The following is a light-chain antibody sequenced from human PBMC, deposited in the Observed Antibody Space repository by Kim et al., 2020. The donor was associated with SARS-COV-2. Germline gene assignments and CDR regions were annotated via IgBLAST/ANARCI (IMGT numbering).Light chain of an antibody. CDR1: QDISGG. CDR3: QQANTFPLT. CDR2: ATS. J-gene: IGKJ4*01. V-gene: IGKV1-12*01. Sequence: SASVGDRVTVTCRASQDISGGLAWYQQKPGKAPNLLIFATSTLQSGVPSRFSGSGSGTDFTLTITCLQPEDFATYYCQQANTFPLTFGGGTKLEI.